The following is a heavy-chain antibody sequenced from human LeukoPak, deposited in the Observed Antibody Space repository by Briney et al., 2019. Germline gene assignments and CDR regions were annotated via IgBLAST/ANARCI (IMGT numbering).Heavy chain of an antibody. D-gene: IGHD2-15*01. V-gene: IGHV3-7*01. CDR3: ATENYGSLAG. CDR1: GFTFSSYW. Sequence: GGSLRLSCAASGFTFSSYWMSWVRQAPGKGLEWVANIKKDGSPNYYVDTVKGRFTISKDNAKNSLYLQMNSLRAEDTAVYYCATENYGSLAGWGQGTLVTVSS. CDR2: IKKDGSPN. J-gene: IGHJ4*02.